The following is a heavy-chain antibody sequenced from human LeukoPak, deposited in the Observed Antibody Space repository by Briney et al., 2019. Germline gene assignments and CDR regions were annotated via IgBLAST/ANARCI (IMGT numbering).Heavy chain of an antibody. Sequence: SETLALTCAVSVGSITSSKYFWGWIRQPPGKELELIGIISYSGSTDYNPSLKSRVTISTDTSTNQFSLKLTSVNAADTAVYYCAGLGVMVLVYQFEYWGRGTPVTV. V-gene: IGHV4-39*07. CDR1: VGSITSSKYF. CDR2: ISYSGST. D-gene: IGHD2-8*01. J-gene: IGHJ4*02. CDR3: AGLGVMVLVYQFEY.